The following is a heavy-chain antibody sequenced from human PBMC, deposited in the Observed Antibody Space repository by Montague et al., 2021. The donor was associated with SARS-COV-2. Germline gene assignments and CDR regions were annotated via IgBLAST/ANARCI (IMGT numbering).Heavy chain of an antibody. CDR1: GFSLSTSGMC. Sequence: PALVKPTQTLTLTCTFSGFSLSTSGMCMTWIRQPPGKALEWLARIDWDGDKYYNTSLKSRLTISKDTSKNLVVLTMTNMDPVDTATYYCARGPSDTYYYNGMDVGGRGTTVTGSS. V-gene: IGHV2-70*11. CDR3: ARGPSDTYYYNGMDV. CDR2: IDWDGDK. J-gene: IGHJ6*02.